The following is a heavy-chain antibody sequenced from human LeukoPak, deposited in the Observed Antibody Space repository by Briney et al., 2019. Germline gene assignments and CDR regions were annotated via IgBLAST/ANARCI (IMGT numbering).Heavy chain of an antibody. CDR2: ISSSGSTI. CDR3: ARWVRPGYSYGHWYFDL. V-gene: IGHV3-48*03. CDR1: GFTFSSYE. D-gene: IGHD5-18*01. J-gene: IGHJ2*01. Sequence: PGGSLRLSCAASGFTFSSYETNWVRQAPGKGLEWVSYISSSGSTIYYADSVKGRFTISRDNAKNSLHLQMNSLRAEDTAVYYCARWVRPGYSYGHWYFDLWGRGTVVTVSS.